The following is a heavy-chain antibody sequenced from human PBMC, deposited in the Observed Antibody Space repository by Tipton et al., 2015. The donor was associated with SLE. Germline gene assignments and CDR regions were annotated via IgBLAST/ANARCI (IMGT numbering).Heavy chain of an antibody. V-gene: IGHV4-31*03. J-gene: IGHJ3*02. CDR2: MYYSGST. CDR1: GGSISSGDYD. CDR3: ARSGPPTLRDRLLGAFDI. D-gene: IGHD3-22*01. Sequence: TLSLTCTVSGGSISSGDYDWSWIRRHPGKGLEWIGYMYYSGSTYYNPSLKSRVSISGDTSKNQFSLELTSVTAADTAVYYCARSGPPTLRDRLLGAFDIWGQGTLVTVSS.